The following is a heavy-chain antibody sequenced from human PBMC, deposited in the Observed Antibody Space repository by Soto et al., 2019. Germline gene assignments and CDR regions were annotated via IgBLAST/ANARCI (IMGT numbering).Heavy chain of an antibody. CDR3: ATFNPPARRNGMDV. D-gene: IGHD2-2*01. CDR2: INRRGST. CDR1: GGSFSGYY. V-gene: IGHV4-34*01. Sequence: SETLSLTCAVDGGSFSGYYWGWIRQPPGKGLEWIGGINRRGSTNYNPSLTSRVTISVDTSKNQFSLKLSSVTAADTAVYYCATFNPPARRNGMDVSRQGPTVP. J-gene: IGHJ6*02.